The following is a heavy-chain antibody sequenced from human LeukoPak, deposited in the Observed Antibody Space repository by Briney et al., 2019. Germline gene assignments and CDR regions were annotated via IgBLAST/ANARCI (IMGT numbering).Heavy chain of an antibody. D-gene: IGHD3-3*01. CDR2: IYYSGST. CDR1: GGSISSYY. CDR3: ARELIYGDYFDY. Sequence: SETLSLTCTVSGGSISSYYWSWVRQPPGKGLEWIGYIYYSGSTNYNPSLKSRVTISVDTSKNQFSLKLSSVTAADTAVYYCARELIYGDYFDYWGQGTLVTVSS. V-gene: IGHV4-59*01. J-gene: IGHJ4*02.